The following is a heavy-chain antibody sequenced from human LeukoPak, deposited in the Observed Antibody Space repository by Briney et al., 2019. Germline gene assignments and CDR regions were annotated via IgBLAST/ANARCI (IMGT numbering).Heavy chain of an antibody. CDR1: GFTFSSYE. D-gene: IGHD2-2*01. Sequence: GGSLRLSCAASGFTFSSYEMNWVRQAPGKGLEWVSYSSSSGSTIYYADSVKGRFTISRDNAKNSLYLQMNSLRAEDTAVYYCARARAYCSSTSSYASDYWGQGTLVTVSS. CDR2: SSSSGSTI. V-gene: IGHV3-48*03. J-gene: IGHJ4*02. CDR3: ARARAYCSSTSSYASDY.